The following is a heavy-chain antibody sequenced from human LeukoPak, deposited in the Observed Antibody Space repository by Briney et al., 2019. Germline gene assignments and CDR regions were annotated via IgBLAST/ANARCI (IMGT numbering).Heavy chain of an antibody. CDR3: ANFLSGTYHFDY. Sequence: PGGSLRLSCAASGFTFSSYAMSWVRQAPGRGLEWVSTISGSGHITFYADSVKGRFTISSDNSKNTLHLQMNSLRAEDTAVYYCANFLSGTYHFDYWGQGTLVTVSS. CDR2: ISGSGHIT. CDR1: GFTFSSYA. V-gene: IGHV3-23*01. D-gene: IGHD1-26*01. J-gene: IGHJ4*02.